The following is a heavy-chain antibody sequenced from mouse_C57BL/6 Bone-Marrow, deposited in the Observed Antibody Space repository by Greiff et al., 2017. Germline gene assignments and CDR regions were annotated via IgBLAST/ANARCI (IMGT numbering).Heavy chain of an antibody. V-gene: IGHV1-64*01. CDR3: APIYSNLYYWYFDV. D-gene: IGHD2-5*01. CDR1: GYTFTSYW. CDR2: IHPNSGST. Sequence: QVQLQQPGAELVKPGASVKLSCKASGYTFTSYWMPWVKQRPGQGLEWIGMIHPNSGSTNYNEKFKSKATLTVDKSSSTAYMQLSSLTSEDSAVSYWAPIYSNLYYWYFDVWGTGTTVTVSS. J-gene: IGHJ1*03.